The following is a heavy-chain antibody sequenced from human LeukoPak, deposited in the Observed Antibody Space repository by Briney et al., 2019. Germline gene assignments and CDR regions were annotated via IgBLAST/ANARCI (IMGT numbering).Heavy chain of an antibody. CDR1: GFTFSSYS. V-gene: IGHV3-21*01. CDR2: ISSSSSYI. Sequence: GGSLRLSCAASGFTFSSYSMNWVRQAPGKGLEWVSPISSSSSYIYYANSVKGRFTISRDNAKNSLYLQINSLRAEDTAVYYCARDHAGDYGGQGTLVTVSS. J-gene: IGHJ4*02. CDR3: ARDHAGDY.